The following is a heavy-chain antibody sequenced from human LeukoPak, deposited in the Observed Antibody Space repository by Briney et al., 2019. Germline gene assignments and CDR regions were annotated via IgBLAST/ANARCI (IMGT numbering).Heavy chain of an antibody. Sequence: ASVKVSCKASGYTFTSYYMHWVRQAPGQGLEWMGIINPSGGSTSYAQKFQGRVTMTRDMSTSTVYMELSSLRSEDTAVYYCASSYCSGGSCYQPFDYWGQGTLVTVSS. V-gene: IGHV1-46*01. D-gene: IGHD2-15*01. CDR1: GYTFTSYY. J-gene: IGHJ4*02. CDR3: ASSYCSGGSCYQPFDY. CDR2: INPSGGST.